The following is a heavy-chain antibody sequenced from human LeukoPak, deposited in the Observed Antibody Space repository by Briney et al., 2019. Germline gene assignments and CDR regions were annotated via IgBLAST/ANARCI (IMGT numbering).Heavy chain of an antibody. CDR2: ISWNSGSI. Sequence: GGSLRLSCAASGFTFDDYAMHWVRQAPGKGLEWVSGISWNSGSIGYADSVKGRFTISRDNSKNTLYLQMNSLRAEDTAVYYCARDSWGTTFDYWGQGTLVTVSS. J-gene: IGHJ4*02. V-gene: IGHV3-9*01. CDR1: GFTFDDYA. D-gene: IGHD3-16*01. CDR3: ARDSWGTTFDY.